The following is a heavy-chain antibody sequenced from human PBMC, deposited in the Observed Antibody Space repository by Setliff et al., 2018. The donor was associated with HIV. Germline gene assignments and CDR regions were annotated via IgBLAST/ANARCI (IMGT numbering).Heavy chain of an antibody. D-gene: IGHD1-26*01. CDR3: AKPLTQWGVSPYHYAVDV. J-gene: IGHJ6*02. CDR1: GFTFSSYS. Sequence: GGSLRLSCAASGFTFSSYSMNWVRQAPGKGLEWVSYISSSSSTIYYADSVKGRFTISTDNSKNTLYLQMNSLRAEDTAVYYCAKPLTQWGVSPYHYAVDVWGQGTTVTVSS. CDR2: ISSSSSTI. V-gene: IGHV3-48*01.